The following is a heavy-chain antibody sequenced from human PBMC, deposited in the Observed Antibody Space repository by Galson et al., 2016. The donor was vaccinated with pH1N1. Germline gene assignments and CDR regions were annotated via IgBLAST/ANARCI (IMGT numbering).Heavy chain of an antibody. D-gene: IGHD7-27*01. V-gene: IGHV2-5*02. CDR3: ARMATGDNFDY. CDR1: GFSLTTTGVG. CDR2: IYWDDDK. J-gene: IGHJ4*02. Sequence: APVKPTQTLTLTCTFSGFSLTTTGVGVGWIRQPPGKALEWLAVIYWDDDKRYSPSLKSRLTITKDTSKNQVVLTMTNMDPVDTGTYYWARMATGDNFDYWGQGTLVTVSS.